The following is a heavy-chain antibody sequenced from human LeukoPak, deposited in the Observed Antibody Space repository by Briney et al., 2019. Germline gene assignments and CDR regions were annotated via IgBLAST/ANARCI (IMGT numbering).Heavy chain of an antibody. D-gene: IGHD5-24*01. CDR3: AISQGRDGYSI. J-gene: IGHJ4*02. CDR2: ISAYNGKT. Sequence: ASVKVSCKASGYTFTSYGISWVRQAHGQGLEWMGWISAYNGKTNYAQKVQGRVNMTTDTSTSTAQMELRSLRSEDTAVYYCAISQGRDGYSIWGQGTLVTVSS. V-gene: IGHV1-18*01. CDR1: GYTFTSYG.